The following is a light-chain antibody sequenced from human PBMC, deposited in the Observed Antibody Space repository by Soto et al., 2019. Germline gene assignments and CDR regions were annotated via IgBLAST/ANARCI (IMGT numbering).Light chain of an antibody. CDR2: EVS. CDR1: SSDVGGYNY. V-gene: IGLV2-14*01. J-gene: IGLJ1*01. CDR3: SSYTSSNTLEV. Sequence: QSVLTQPASVSGSPGQSITISCTGTSSDVGGYNYVSWYQQHPGKAPKLMIYEVSNRPSGVSNRFSGSTSGTTASLTISGLQAEDEADYYCSSYTSSNTLEVFGSGTKGTVL.